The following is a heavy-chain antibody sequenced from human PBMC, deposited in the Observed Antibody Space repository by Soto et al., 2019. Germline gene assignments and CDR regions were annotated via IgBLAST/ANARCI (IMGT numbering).Heavy chain of an antibody. D-gene: IGHD1-1*01. Sequence: SETLSLTCTVSGGSISSYYWSWIRQPPGKGLEWIGYIYYSGSTNYNPSLKSRVTISVDTSKNQFSLKLSSVTAADTAVYYCARVDWNDYYFDYWGQGTLVTVSS. CDR1: GGSISSYY. CDR2: IYYSGST. CDR3: ARVDWNDYYFDY. J-gene: IGHJ4*02. V-gene: IGHV4-59*01.